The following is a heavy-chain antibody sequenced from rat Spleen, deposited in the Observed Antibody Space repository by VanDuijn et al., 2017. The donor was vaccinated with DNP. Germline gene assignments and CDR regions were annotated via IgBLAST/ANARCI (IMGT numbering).Heavy chain of an antibody. CDR3: ARWPGYNPPYAMDA. Sequence: EVQLVESGGGLVQPGRSLKLSCAASGFTFSDYGMAWVRQVPSKGLEWVASITTGGGHTYYRDSVKGRFTISRDNAKNTQYLRMDSLRSEDTATYYCARWPGYNPPYAMDAWGQGTSVTVSS. V-gene: IGHV5S13*01. J-gene: IGHJ4*01. CDR1: GFTFSDYG. CDR2: ITTGGGHT. D-gene: IGHD1-4*01.